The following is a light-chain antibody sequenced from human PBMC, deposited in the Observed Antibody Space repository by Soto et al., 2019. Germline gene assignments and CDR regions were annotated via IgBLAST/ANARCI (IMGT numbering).Light chain of an antibody. V-gene: IGKV3-15*01. CDR1: QSVSSN. CDR3: QQYNNWPPWT. J-gene: IGKJ1*01. CDR2: GAS. Sequence: EIVMTQSPTTLSVSPGQRPTLSCRASQSVSSNLAWYQQKPFQAPRLLIYGASTRATGIPARFRGSGSGTEFTLTIRSLQSEDFAVYYCQQYNNWPPWTFGQGTRGDIK.